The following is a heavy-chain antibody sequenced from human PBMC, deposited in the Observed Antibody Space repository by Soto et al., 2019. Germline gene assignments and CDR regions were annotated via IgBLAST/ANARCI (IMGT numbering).Heavy chain of an antibody. CDR3: ARAIRNQLLSDY. J-gene: IGHJ4*02. D-gene: IGHD1-26*01. CDR1: GYTFTNYD. V-gene: IGHV1-8*01. Sequence: QVQLVQSGAEVKQPGASVEVSCRASGYTFTNYDISWVRQATGQGLEWMGWMNPDSANTGYAQKFQGRVTMTRDTSISTAYMELNSLTSEDTAVYYCARAIRNQLLSDYWGQGTLVTVSS. CDR2: MNPDSANT.